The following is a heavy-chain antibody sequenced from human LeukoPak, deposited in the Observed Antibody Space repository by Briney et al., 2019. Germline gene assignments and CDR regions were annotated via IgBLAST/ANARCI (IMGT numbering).Heavy chain of an antibody. J-gene: IGHJ4*02. CDR3: AKDTQIAPRPTYFHY. V-gene: IGHV3-23*01. CDR1: GFTFSSYG. Sequence: GGSLRLSCVASGFTFSSYGMSWVRQAAGKGLEWVSGISGSGGDTYYADSVRGWFTISRDNSKSALYLQIKSLRAEDTAVYYCAKDTQIAPRPTYFHYWGQGTLVTVSS. D-gene: IGHD6-6*01. CDR2: ISGSGGDT.